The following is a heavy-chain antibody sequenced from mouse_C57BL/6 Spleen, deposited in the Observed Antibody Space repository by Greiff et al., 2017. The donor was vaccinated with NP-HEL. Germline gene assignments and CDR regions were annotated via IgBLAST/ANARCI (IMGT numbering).Heavy chain of an antibody. CDR3: ARSGYGNYEWYFDV. CDR1: GYTFTSYW. CDR2: IDPSDSET. V-gene: IGHV1-52*01. J-gene: IGHJ1*03. Sequence: QVQLQQPGAELVRPGSSVKLSCKASGYTFTSYWMHWVKQRPIQGLEWIGNIDPSDSETHYNQKFKDKATLTVDKSSNTAYMQLSSLTSEDSAVYYCARSGYGNYEWYFDVWGTGTTVTVSS. D-gene: IGHD2-10*02.